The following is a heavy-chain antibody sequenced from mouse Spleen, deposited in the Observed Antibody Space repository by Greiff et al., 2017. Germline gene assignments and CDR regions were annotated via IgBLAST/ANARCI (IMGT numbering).Heavy chain of an antibody. V-gene: IGHV5-6-2*01. Sequence: EVMLVESGGGLVKPGGSLKLSCAASGFTFSSYAMSWVRQTPEKRLEWVAAINSNGGSTYYPDTVKDRFTISRDNAKNTLYLQMSSLRSEDTALYYCANYDYYYAMDYWGQGTSVTVSS. CDR1: GFTFSSYA. J-gene: IGHJ4*01. CDR2: INSNGGST. CDR3: ANYDYYYAMDY. D-gene: IGHD2-4*01.